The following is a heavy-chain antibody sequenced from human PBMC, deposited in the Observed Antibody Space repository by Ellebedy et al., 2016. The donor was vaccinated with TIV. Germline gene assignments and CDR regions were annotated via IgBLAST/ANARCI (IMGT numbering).Heavy chain of an antibody. Sequence: MPSETLSLTCTVSGGSITNFYWSRIRQPPGKGLEWIGYVYDIGSTNYNPSLKSRVTISVDTSKNQFSLKLSSVTAADTAVYYCARGGGSYDILTGQQPYYFDYWGQGTLVTVSS. D-gene: IGHD3-9*01. CDR2: VYDIGST. CDR1: GGSITNFY. J-gene: IGHJ4*02. V-gene: IGHV4-59*01. CDR3: ARGGGSYDILTGQQPYYFDY.